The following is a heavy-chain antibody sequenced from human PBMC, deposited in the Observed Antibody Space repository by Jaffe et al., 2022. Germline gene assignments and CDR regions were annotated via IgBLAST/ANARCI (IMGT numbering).Heavy chain of an antibody. CDR3: ASPINNNWFDP. Sequence: QLQLQESGPGLVKPSETLSLTCTVSGGSISSSSYYWGWIRQPPGKGLEWIGSIYYSGSTYYNPSLKSRVTISVDTSKNQFSLKLSSVTAADTAVYYCASPINNNWFDPWGQGTLVTVSS. CDR2: IYYSGST. J-gene: IGHJ5*02. V-gene: IGHV4-39*01. CDR1: GGSISSSSYY.